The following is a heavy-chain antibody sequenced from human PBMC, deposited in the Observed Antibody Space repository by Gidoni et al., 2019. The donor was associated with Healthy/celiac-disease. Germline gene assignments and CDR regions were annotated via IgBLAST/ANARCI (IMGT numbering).Heavy chain of an antibody. Sequence: VQLLESGGCLVQPGGSLRLSCAASGFTFSSYAMSCVRQAPGKGLEWVLVISGCGGSTYYADSVKVRFTISRDNSKNTLYLQMNSLRAEDTAVYYCAKDRDIWFGERGIYWGQGTLVTVSS. D-gene: IGHD3-10*01. CDR3: AKDRDIWFGERGIY. J-gene: IGHJ4*02. V-gene: IGHV3-23*01. CDR1: GFTFSSYA. CDR2: ISGCGGST.